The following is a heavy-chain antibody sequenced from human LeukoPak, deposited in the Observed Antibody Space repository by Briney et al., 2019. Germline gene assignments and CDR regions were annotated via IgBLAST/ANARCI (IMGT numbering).Heavy chain of an antibody. V-gene: IGHV3-48*03. CDR3: AKSRSIAARYYYMDV. CDR1: GFTFSSYE. J-gene: IGHJ6*03. Sequence: PGGSLRLSCAASGFTFSSYEMNWVRQAPGKGLEWVSYISSSGSTIYYADSVKGRFTISRDNAKNSLYLQMNSLRAEDTAVYYCAKSRSIAARYYYMDVWGKGTTVTVSS. D-gene: IGHD6-6*01. CDR2: ISSSGSTI.